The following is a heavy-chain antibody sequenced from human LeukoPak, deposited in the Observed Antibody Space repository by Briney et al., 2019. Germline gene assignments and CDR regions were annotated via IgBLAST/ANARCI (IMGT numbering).Heavy chain of an antibody. J-gene: IGHJ4*02. Sequence: LSLTCAVYGGSFSAYYWTWIRQPPGKGLEWISYISSSSVTVYYADSVKGRFTVSRDNDKDSLFLQMNSLRDEDTAVYYCARSIILFGGGIVLWGQGAQVTVSS. CDR2: ISSSSVTV. D-gene: IGHD3-16*02. V-gene: IGHV3-11*04. CDR1: GGSFSAYY. CDR3: ARSIILFGGGIVL.